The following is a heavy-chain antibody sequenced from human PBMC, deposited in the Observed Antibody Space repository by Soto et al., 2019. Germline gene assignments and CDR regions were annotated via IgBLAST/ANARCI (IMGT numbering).Heavy chain of an antibody. V-gene: IGHV3-7*04. J-gene: IGHJ4*02. CDR3: AREGWGSLLDH. CDR1: GFTFSTYW. Sequence: EVQLVESGGALVQPGGSLRLSCAASGFTFSTYWMTWVRQLPGKGLEWVAHIRPDGSEAVYVDSVRGRFTISRDNDKNSLHLHMRSLRVEDTAVYYCAREGWGSLLDHWGLGTLVTVSS. D-gene: IGHD7-27*01. CDR2: IRPDGSEA.